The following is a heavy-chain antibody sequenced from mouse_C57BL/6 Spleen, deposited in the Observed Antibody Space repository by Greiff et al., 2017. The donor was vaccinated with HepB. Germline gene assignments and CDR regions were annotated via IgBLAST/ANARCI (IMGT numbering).Heavy chain of an antibody. J-gene: IGHJ4*01. CDR1: GFTFSSYA. CDR3: ARDRGNYAMDY. CDR2: ISDGGSYT. Sequence: EVNVVESGGGLVKPGGSLKLSCAASGFTFSSYAMPWVRQTPEKRLEWVATISDGGSYTYYPDNVKGRFTISRDNAKNNLYLQMSHLKSEDTAMYYCARDRGNYAMDYWGQGTSVTVSS. D-gene: IGHD3-1*01. V-gene: IGHV5-4*01.